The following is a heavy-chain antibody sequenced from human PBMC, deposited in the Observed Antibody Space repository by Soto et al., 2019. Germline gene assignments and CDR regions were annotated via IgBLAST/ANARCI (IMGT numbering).Heavy chain of an antibody. J-gene: IGHJ5*02. V-gene: IGHV4-59*01. CDR3: ARATRITIFGVVQSIEGGWFDP. D-gene: IGHD3-3*01. Sequence: QVQLQESGPGLVKPSETLSLTCTVSGGSISSYYWSWIRQPPGKGLEWIGYIYYSGSTNYNPSLKGRVTISVGTSKNQFSLKLSFVAAAGNAGYYCARATRITIFGVVQSIEGGWFDPWGQGTLVTVSS. CDR2: IYYSGST. CDR1: GGSISSYY.